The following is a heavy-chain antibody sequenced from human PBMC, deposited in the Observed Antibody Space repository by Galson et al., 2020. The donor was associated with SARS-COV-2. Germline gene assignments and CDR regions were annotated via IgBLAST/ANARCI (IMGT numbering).Heavy chain of an antibody. CDR2: VLNSGST. Sequence: SQTLSLTCTVSGGSIRSSNYYWGWIRQPPGKGLEWIGSVLNSGSTHYSPSLQSRVTISVDTSKNQFSLNLNSVTAADTAMYYCARDATSSGWYNWFDPWGQGTLVTVSS. CDR3: ARDATSSGWYNWFDP. V-gene: IGHV4-39*07. CDR1: GGSIRSSNYY. J-gene: IGHJ5*02. D-gene: IGHD6-19*01.